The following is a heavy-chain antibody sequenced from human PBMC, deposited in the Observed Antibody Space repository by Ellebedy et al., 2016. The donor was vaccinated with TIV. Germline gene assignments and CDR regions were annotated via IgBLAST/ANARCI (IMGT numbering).Heavy chain of an antibody. CDR3: ARTDVYGSGSYRFDY. D-gene: IGHD3-10*01. J-gene: IGHJ4*02. CDR1: GYTFTGYY. Sequence: ASVKVSXKASGYTFTGYYMHWVRQAPGQGLEWMGWINPNSGGTNYAQKFQGWVTMTRDTSISTAYMELSRLRSDDTAVYYCARTDVYGSGSYRFDYWGQGTLVTVSS. CDR2: INPNSGGT. V-gene: IGHV1-2*04.